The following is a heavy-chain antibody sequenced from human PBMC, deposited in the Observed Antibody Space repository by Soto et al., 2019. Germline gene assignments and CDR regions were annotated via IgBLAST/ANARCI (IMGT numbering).Heavy chain of an antibody. CDR2: IDPRDSYT. CDR1: GYSFTNYW. Sequence: GESLQISCKVSGYSFTNYWISWVRQMPGKGLEWMGRIDPRDSYTNYSPSFQGHVTISADKSTSSAYLQWSNLKASDTATYYCARHLGYSVYESRGYSDPFDYWGHGTQVTVSS. J-gene: IGHJ4*01. D-gene: IGHD3-22*01. V-gene: IGHV5-10-1*01. CDR3: ARHLGYSVYESRGYSDPFDY.